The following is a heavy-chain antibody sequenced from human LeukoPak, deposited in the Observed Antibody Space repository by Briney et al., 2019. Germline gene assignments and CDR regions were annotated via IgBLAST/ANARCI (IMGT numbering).Heavy chain of an antibody. D-gene: IGHD2-2*01. J-gene: IGHJ6*03. CDR2: IYTSGST. V-gene: IGHV4-4*07. CDR3: ASVGYCSSTSCPYYYYYYMDV. CDR1: GGSISSYY. Sequence: SETLSLTCTVSGGSISSYYWSWIRQLAGKGLEWIGRIYTSGSTNYNPSLKSRVTMSADTSKNQFSLKLSSVTAADTAVYYCASVGYCSSTSCPYYYYYYMDVWGKGTTVTVSS.